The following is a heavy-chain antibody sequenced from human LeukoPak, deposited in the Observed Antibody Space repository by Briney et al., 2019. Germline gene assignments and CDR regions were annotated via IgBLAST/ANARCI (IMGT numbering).Heavy chain of an antibody. CDR3: ARVRRDGYNYFDY. Sequence: SEALSLTCTVSGGSISTYYWSWIRQPPGKGLEWIGYIYYSGSTNYNPSLKSRVTISVDTSKIQFSLKLSSVTAADTAVYYCARVRRDGYNYFDYWGQGTLVTVSS. CDR2: IYYSGST. V-gene: IGHV4-59*01. J-gene: IGHJ4*02. D-gene: IGHD5-24*01. CDR1: GGSISTYY.